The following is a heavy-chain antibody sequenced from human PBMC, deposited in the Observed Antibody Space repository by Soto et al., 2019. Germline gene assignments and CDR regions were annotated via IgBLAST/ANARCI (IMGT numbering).Heavy chain of an antibody. CDR1: GGSISSSSYY. D-gene: IGHD2-15*01. CDR2: IYYSGST. CDR3: ARAPWVVVVAATPAEYFQH. V-gene: IGHV4-39*01. J-gene: IGHJ1*01. Sequence: SETLSLTCTVSGGSISSSSYYWGWIRQPPGKGLEWIGSIYYSGSTYYNPSLKSRVTISVDTSKNQFSLKLSSVTAADTAVYYCARAPWVVVVAATPAEYFQHWGQGTLVTVSS.